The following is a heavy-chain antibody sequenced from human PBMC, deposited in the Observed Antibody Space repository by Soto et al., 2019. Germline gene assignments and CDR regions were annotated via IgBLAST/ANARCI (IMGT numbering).Heavy chain of an antibody. CDR2: IIPIFGTA. Sequence: QVQLVQSGAEVKKPGSSVKVSCKASGGTFSSYAISWVRQAPGQGLEWMGGIIPIFGTANYAQKFQGRVTITADESTSTAYIELSSLRSEDTAVYYCARGSSSTTYYYYYGMDVWGQGTTVTVSS. CDR3: ARGSSSTTYYYYYGMDV. J-gene: IGHJ6*02. V-gene: IGHV1-69*01. CDR1: GGTFSSYA. D-gene: IGHD6-6*01.